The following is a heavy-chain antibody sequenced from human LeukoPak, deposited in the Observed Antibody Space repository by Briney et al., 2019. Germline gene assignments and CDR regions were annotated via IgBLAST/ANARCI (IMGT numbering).Heavy chain of an antibody. CDR1: GFTFSSYS. D-gene: IGHD3-10*01. J-gene: IGHJ4*02. Sequence: GGSLRLSCAASGFTFSSYSMNWVRQAPGEGLEWVSYISSLSGTIYYADSVKGRFTISRDNAKNSLYLQMNSLRAEDTAVYYCARDVLNYYGSGSLGDYDYWGQGTLVTVSS. CDR3: ARDVLNYYGSGSLGDYDY. CDR2: ISSLSGTI. V-gene: IGHV3-48*04.